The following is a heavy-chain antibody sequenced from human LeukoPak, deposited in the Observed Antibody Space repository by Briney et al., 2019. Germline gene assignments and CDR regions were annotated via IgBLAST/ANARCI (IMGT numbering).Heavy chain of an antibody. CDR2: INPSGGST. CDR3: ARDRKEQRPKYYFDY. D-gene: IGHD6-25*01. V-gene: IGHV1-46*01. CDR1: GYTFTSYY. J-gene: IGHJ4*02. Sequence: ASVTVSCKASGYTFTSYYVHWVRQAPGQGLEWMGIINPSGGSTSYAQKFQGRVTMTRDTSTSTVYMELSSLRSEDTAVYYCARDRKEQRPKYYFDYWGQGTLVTVSS.